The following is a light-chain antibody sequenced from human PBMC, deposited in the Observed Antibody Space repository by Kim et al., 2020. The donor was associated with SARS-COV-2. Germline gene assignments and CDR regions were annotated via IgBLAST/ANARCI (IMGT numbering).Light chain of an antibody. CDR3: QAWDSGTVV. J-gene: IGLJ2*01. V-gene: IGLV3-1*01. CDR2: YDN. CDR1: KLGDKH. Sequence: SSELTQPPSVSVSPGQTASITCSGDKLGDKHACWYQKKPGQSPVLVIYYDNKRPSGIRERFSGSTSGNTATLTISGTQAMDEADYYCQAWDSGTVVFGGGTQLTVL.